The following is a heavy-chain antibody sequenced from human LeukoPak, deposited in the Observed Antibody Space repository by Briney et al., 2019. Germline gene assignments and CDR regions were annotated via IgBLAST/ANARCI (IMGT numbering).Heavy chain of an antibody. CDR1: GFTFSDYA. CDR2: ISGSGGRS. Sequence: GGSLRLSCVVSGFTFSDYAMSWVRQAPGKGLEWVSTISGSGGRSYSEDPVKGRFTISRDNSRNTPYLQMNSLRVEDTAIYYCAKGGPQFFDYWGQGTLVTVSS. CDR3: AKGGPQFFDY. V-gene: IGHV3-23*01. J-gene: IGHJ4*02. D-gene: IGHD5-24*01.